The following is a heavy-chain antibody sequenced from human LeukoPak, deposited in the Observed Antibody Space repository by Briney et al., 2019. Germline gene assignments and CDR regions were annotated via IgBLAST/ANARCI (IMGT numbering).Heavy chain of an antibody. CDR1: GYTFTSYG. V-gene: IGHV1-18*01. CDR2: ISAYNGNT. J-gene: IGHJ4*02. D-gene: IGHD2-21*01. CDR3: ARLVARPILAFDY. Sequence: ASVKVSCKASGYTFTSYGISWVRQAPGQGLEWMGWISAYNGNTNYAQKLQGRVTMTTDTSTSTAYVELRSLRSDDTAVYYCARLVARPILAFDYWGQGTPVTVSS.